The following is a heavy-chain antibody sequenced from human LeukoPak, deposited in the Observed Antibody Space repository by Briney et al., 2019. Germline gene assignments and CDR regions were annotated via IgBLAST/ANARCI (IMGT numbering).Heavy chain of an antibody. V-gene: IGHV3-11*01. CDR3: ARAGFGYYDSSGYYYAYYFDY. CDR1: GFTFSDYY. CDR2: ISSGSTI. D-gene: IGHD3-22*01. J-gene: IGHJ4*02. Sequence: GGSLRLSCAASGFTFSDYYMSWIRQAPGKWLEWVSYISSGSTIYYADSVKGRFTISRDNAKNSLYLQMNSLRAEDTAVYYCARAGFGYYDSSGYYYAYYFDYWGQGTLVTVSS.